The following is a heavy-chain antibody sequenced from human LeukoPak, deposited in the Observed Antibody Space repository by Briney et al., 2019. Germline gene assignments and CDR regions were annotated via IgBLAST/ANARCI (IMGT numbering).Heavy chain of an antibody. CDR3: ARVREGILESLVSPKYFFDY. CDR1: GGSISSSSYY. Sequence: KSSETLSLTCTVSGGSISSSSYYWGWIRQPPGKGLEWIGSIYYSGSTYYNPSLKSRVTISVDTSKNQFSLKLSSVSAADTAVYYCARVREGILESLVSPKYFFDYWGQGTLVTVSS. V-gene: IGHV4-39*07. CDR2: IYYSGST. D-gene: IGHD3-3*01. J-gene: IGHJ4*02.